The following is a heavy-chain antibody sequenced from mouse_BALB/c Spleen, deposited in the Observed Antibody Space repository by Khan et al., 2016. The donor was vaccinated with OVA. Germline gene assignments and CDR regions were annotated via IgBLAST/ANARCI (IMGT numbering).Heavy chain of an antibody. J-gene: IGHJ3*01. CDR2: INSDGDYS. V-gene: IGHV5-9-3*01. Sequence: EVELVESGGGLVKPGGSLKLSCIASGFTFSTFAMSLVRQTPEKRLEWVATINSDGDYSYYPDSVKGRFTISRDSAKNTLSLQMSSLRSEDTAMYYCARHNYGPFAYWGQGTLVTVSA. D-gene: IGHD1-1*01. CDR3: ARHNYGPFAY. CDR1: GFTFSTFA.